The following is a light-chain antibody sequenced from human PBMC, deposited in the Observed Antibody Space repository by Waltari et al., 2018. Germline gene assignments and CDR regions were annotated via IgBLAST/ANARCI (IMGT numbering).Light chain of an antibody. CDR2: DAS. J-gene: IGKJ1*01. CDR3: QKYRTLPAT. CDR1: QSVSRT. V-gene: IGKV3-20*01. Sequence: EIVLTQSPGPLSLSPGDRATLSCRASQSVSRTLAWYQQKTGQAPRLLIYDASSRATGIPDRFSGSGAETDFSLTISRLEPEDFADCYCQKYRTLPATLGKGTKVEIK.